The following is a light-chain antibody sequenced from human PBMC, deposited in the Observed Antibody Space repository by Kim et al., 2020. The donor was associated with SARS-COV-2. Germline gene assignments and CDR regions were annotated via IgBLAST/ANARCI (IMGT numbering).Light chain of an antibody. Sequence: ESVLTQSPGTLSLSPGERAVLSCRASQSLSNNYLAWYQQKPGQAPRLLMFGASRRAAGIPDRFSGSGSGTDFTLTISRLEPEDFAVYYCHQYGRSAWTFGQGTKVDI. CDR1: QSLSNNY. CDR3: HQYGRSAWT. CDR2: GAS. J-gene: IGKJ1*01. V-gene: IGKV3-20*01.